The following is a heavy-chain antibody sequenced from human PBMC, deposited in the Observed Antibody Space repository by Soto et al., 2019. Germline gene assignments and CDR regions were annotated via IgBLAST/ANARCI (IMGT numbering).Heavy chain of an antibody. CDR3: ARPKDYDDCLDL. D-gene: IGHD3-22*01. CDR2: INAGNGNT. J-gene: IGHJ4*02. CDR1: GYAFAWIN. Sequence: ASVKVSCKASGYAFAWINIHWVCQAPGQRLEWMGWINAGNGNTKYSQKFQGRVTFTRDTSANTAYMELSSLISEDTAVYYCARPKDYDDCLDLWGQGTLVTVSS. V-gene: IGHV1-3*01.